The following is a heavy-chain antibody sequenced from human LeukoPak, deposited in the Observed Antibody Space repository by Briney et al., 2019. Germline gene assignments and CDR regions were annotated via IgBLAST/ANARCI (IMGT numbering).Heavy chain of an antibody. CDR1: GGSISSYY. Sequence: SETLSLTCTVSGGSISSYYWSWIRQPPGKGLEWIGYIYYSGSTNYNPSLKSRVTISVDTSKNQFSLKLSSVTAADTAVYYCARVAGETDYYDSSGYYNGGSAFDIWGQGTMVTVSS. J-gene: IGHJ3*02. D-gene: IGHD3-22*01. CDR3: ARVAGETDYYDSSGYYNGGSAFDI. CDR2: IYYSGST. V-gene: IGHV4-59*01.